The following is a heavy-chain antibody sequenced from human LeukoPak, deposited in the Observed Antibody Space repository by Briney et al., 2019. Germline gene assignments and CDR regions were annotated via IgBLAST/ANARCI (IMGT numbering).Heavy chain of an antibody. Sequence: SQTLSLTCTVSGGSISSGGYYWSWIRQYPGKGLEWIGYIYYSGTTYNKPSLKSRVTISVDTSKNQFSLKLSSVTAEDTAVYYSANSKPMWNDAFDIWGQGTMVTVSS. CDR3: ANSKPMWNDAFDI. CDR2: IYYSGTT. CDR1: GGSISSGGYY. J-gene: IGHJ3*02. V-gene: IGHV4-31*03. D-gene: IGHD1-1*01.